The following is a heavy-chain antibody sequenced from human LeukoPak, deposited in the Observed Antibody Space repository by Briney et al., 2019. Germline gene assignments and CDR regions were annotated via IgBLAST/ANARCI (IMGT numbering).Heavy chain of an antibody. Sequence: PSETPSLTCTVSGGSISDSNYYWGWIRQPPGQGLASIGSIYYSRGTYYNSSLKSLVIISVDTSKTQFSLKLSSVTAADTAVYYCARHATTGPFDYWGQGTLVTVSS. D-gene: IGHD1-1*01. CDR2: IYYSRGT. CDR1: GGSISDSNYY. CDR3: ARHATTGPFDY. J-gene: IGHJ4*02. V-gene: IGHV4-39*01.